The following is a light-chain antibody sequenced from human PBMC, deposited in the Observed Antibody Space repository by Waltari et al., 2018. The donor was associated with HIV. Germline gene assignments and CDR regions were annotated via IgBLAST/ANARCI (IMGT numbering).Light chain of an antibody. J-gene: IGLJ2*01. Sequence: QSAPTQPPSVSGSLRQSVTISCTRTSSDVGNYNADYWYQQSPGTAPKLMIYDVSTRPSGVHDRFSGSKSGNTASLTISGLQAEDEADYYCSSFTTSITVVFGGGTKLTVL. V-gene: IGLV2-18*02. CDR3: SSFTTSITVV. CDR2: DVS. CDR1: SSDVGNYNA.